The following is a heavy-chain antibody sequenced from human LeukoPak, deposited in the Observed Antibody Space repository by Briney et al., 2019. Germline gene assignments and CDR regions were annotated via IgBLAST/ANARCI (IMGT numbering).Heavy chain of an antibody. J-gene: IGHJ6*03. CDR2: ISAYNGKT. CDR1: VYTFNSYG. Sequence: SVQVSCKASVYTFNSYGISWVRQAPGQGLEWLGWISAYNGKTNFAQKLVGRVTMTTDTSTSTAYMELRSLRSDDTAVYYCARGQLWRQPHYMDVWGKGTTVTGSS. D-gene: IGHD5-18*01. CDR3: ARGQLWRQPHYMDV. V-gene: IGHV1-18*01.